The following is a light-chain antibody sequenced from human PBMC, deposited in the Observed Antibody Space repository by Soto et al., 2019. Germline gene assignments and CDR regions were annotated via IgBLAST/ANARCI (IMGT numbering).Light chain of an antibody. Sequence: QSVLTQSPSASASLGASVKLTCTLSSGHSSYAIAWHQQQPEKGPRYLMKLNGDGSHSTGDGIPDRFSGSSSGAERYLTISSLQSEDEADYYCQTWGTGIRVVFGGGTQLTVL. CDR3: QTWGTGIRVV. J-gene: IGLJ2*01. CDR1: SGHSSYA. V-gene: IGLV4-69*01. CDR2: LNGDGSH.